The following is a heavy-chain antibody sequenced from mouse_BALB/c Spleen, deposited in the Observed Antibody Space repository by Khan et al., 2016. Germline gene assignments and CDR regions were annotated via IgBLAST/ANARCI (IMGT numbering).Heavy chain of an antibody. CDR1: GYSLTSDYA. CDR2: ISYSGST. D-gene: IGHD1-1*01. CDR3: ARDYYGSSFFDY. J-gene: IGHJ3*01. V-gene: IGHV3-2*02. Sequence: EVQLQESGPGLVKPSQSLSLTCTVTGYSLTSDYAWNWIRQFPGNKLEWMGYISYSGSTSYNPSLKSRISITRDTSKNKFFLQLTSVTTEDTATYYCARDYYGSSFFDYWGQGTLVTVSA.